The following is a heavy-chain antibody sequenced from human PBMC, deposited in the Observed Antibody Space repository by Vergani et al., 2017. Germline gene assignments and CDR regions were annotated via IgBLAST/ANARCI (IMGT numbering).Heavy chain of an antibody. V-gene: IGHV5-51*01. CDR2: IYPADSVT. D-gene: IGHD1-1*01. Sequence: EVELVQSGPEMRKPGESLKISCKGSEYSFGNYWIGGVRQMPGKGLEWMGIIYPADSVTRYSPSFQGQVTISADKSISTAFLQWDSLKASDTALYYCARHTTYTDSWGQGTLVTVSS. J-gene: IGHJ4*02. CDR1: EYSFGNYW. CDR3: ARHTTYTDS.